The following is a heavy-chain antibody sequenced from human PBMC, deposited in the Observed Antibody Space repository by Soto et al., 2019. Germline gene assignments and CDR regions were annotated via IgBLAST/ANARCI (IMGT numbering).Heavy chain of an antibody. CDR1: GVSVRGYY. CDR2: INHSGST. CDR3: ARFRPFAAMVSIKPRSYYYYGMDV. D-gene: IGHD5-18*01. Sequence: PSGSLAQSCALYGVSVRGYYWIWIRQRPGKGVDLIGEINHSGSTNYNPSRKGRVTISVDTSKNQFSRKLSSVTAADTAVYYCARFRPFAAMVSIKPRSYYYYGMDVWGQGTTVTAS. J-gene: IGHJ6*02. V-gene: IGHV4-34*01.